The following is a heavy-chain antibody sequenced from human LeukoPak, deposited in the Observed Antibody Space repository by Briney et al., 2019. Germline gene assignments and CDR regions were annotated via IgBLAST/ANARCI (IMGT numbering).Heavy chain of an antibody. CDR3: AKRWTGYYTVDY. Sequence: GGSLRLSCAASGFTFSSYGMSWVRQAPGKGLEWVSAISGSGGSTYYADSVKGRFTISRDNSKNTLYLQMNSLRAEDTAVYYCAKRWTGYYTVDYWGQGTLVTVSS. CDR2: ISGSGGST. CDR1: GFTFSSYG. V-gene: IGHV3-23*01. J-gene: IGHJ4*02. D-gene: IGHD3/OR15-3a*01.